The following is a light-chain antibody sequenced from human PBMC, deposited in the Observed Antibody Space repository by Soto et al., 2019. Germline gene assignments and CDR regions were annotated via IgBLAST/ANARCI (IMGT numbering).Light chain of an antibody. CDR1: SSDVGGYNY. Sequence: QSALTQPRSVSGSPGQSVTISCTGTSSDVGGYNYVSWYQQHPGKAPKLMISDVSKRPSGVPDRFSGSKSGNTASLTISGLHAEDEADYYCCSYAGSYTLYVFGTGTKLTVL. CDR3: CSYAGSYTLYV. J-gene: IGLJ1*01. V-gene: IGLV2-11*01. CDR2: DVS.